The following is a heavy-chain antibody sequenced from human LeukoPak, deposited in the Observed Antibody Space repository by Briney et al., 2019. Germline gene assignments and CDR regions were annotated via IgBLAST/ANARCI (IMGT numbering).Heavy chain of an antibody. V-gene: IGHV3-23*01. CDR2: ITGGGDTT. J-gene: IGHJ4*02. CDR1: GFTFSSYA. Sequence: GGSLRLSCAASGFTFSSYAMTWVRQAPGKGLEWVSAITGGGDTTYYADSVKGRFTISRDNSKNTLYLQMNSLRAEDTAVYYCASPYDYVWGSYRYNYWGQGTLVTVSS. D-gene: IGHD3-16*02. CDR3: ASPYDYVWGSYRYNY.